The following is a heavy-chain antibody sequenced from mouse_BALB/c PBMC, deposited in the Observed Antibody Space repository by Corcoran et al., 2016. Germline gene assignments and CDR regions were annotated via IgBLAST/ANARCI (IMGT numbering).Heavy chain of an antibody. CDR3: ARRAFYYSMDY. J-gene: IGHJ4*01. D-gene: IGHD3-1*01. CDR1: GYSFTGSY. Sequence: LVKTGASVKISCKASGYSFTGSYMHGVKQSHGKCLEWIGYISCYNGATSYNQTLKGMATFTVDPSSSTAYMQFNSLTSEDSAVYYWARRAFYYSMDYWGQGTSVTVAS. CDR2: ISCYNGAT. V-gene: IGHV1S34*01.